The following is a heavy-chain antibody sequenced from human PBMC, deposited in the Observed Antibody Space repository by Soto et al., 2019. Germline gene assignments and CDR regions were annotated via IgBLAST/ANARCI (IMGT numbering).Heavy chain of an antibody. Sequence: QVQLVQSGAEVKKPGSSVKVSCKASGGTFSSYAISWVRQAPGQGLEWMGGIISIFGTADYAQKFQGRVKITADESPSAAYMELSSLRYEDTAVYYCAHRCAGTNCPFNYYDGMDVWGQGTTVTVPS. CDR1: GGTFSSYA. CDR3: AHRCAGTNCPFNYYDGMDV. D-gene: IGHD2-2*01. J-gene: IGHJ6*02. V-gene: IGHV1-69*12. CDR2: IISIFGTA.